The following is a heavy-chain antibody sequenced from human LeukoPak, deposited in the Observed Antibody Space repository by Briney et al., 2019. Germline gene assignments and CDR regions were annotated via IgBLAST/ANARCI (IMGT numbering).Heavy chain of an antibody. D-gene: IGHD1-14*01. V-gene: IGHV1-69*06. CDR1: GYTFTSYY. Sequence: ASVKVSCKASGYTFTSYYMHWVRQAPGQGLEWMGGIIPIFGTANYAQKFQGRVTITADKSTSTAYMELSSLRSEDTAVYYCARGVYREYYFDYWGQGTLVTVSS. J-gene: IGHJ4*02. CDR3: ARGVYREYYFDY. CDR2: IIPIFGTA.